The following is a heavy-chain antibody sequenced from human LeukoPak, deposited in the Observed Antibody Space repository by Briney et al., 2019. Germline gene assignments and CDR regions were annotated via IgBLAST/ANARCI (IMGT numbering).Heavy chain of an antibody. Sequence: AASVKVSCKASGYTFTGYYMYWVRQAPGQGLEWMGWINPNSGGTNYAQKFQARVTMTRDTSISTAYMELSRLRFDDTAVYYCARAGVWDYSDSSGYHNGAFDIWGQGTMVTVSS. V-gene: IGHV1-2*02. CDR1: GYTFTGYY. D-gene: IGHD3-22*01. J-gene: IGHJ3*02. CDR2: INPNSGGT. CDR3: ARAGVWDYSDSSGYHNGAFDI.